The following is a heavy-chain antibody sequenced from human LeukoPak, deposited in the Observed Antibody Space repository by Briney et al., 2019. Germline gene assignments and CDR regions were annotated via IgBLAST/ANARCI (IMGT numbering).Heavy chain of an antibody. CDR2: INTKTGNP. D-gene: IGHD5-24*01. Sequence: ASVKVSCKASGNTFPSHFMNWVRQAPGQGLEWMGWINTKTGNPTYAQGFTGRFVFSLDPSVSTASLKTEDTAVYYCTRGETNDYYYYYGMDVWGQGTTVTVSS. CDR3: TRGETNDYYYYYGMDV. CDR1: GNTFPSHF. J-gene: IGHJ6*02. V-gene: IGHV7-4-1*01.